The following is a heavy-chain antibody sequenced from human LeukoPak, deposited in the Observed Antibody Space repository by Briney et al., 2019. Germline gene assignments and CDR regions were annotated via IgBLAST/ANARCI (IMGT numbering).Heavy chain of an antibody. J-gene: IGHJ4*02. CDR2: ISYDGSNK. CDR3: ARESRMITFGGVIVTSTGYFDY. Sequence: PGGSLRLSCAASGFTFSSYAMHWVRQAPGKGLEWVAVISYDGSNKYYADSVKGRFTISRDNSKNTLYLQMNSLRAEDTAVYYCARESRMITFGGVIVTSTGYFDYWGQGTLVTVSS. CDR1: GFTFSSYA. D-gene: IGHD3-16*02. V-gene: IGHV3-30-3*01.